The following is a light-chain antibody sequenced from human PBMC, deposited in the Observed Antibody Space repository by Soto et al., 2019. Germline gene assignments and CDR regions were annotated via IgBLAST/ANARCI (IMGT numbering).Light chain of an antibody. CDR1: HNINNY. CDR3: QQSYSNPLT. Sequence: DIQMTQSPSSLSASVGDRVTITCRASHNINNYLSWYQQKPGKAPKILIFAANTLQSGVPSRFNGSGSGTDFTLTINSLQPEDLATYHCQQSYSNPLTFGGGTKVEIK. V-gene: IGKV1-39*01. J-gene: IGKJ4*01. CDR2: AAN.